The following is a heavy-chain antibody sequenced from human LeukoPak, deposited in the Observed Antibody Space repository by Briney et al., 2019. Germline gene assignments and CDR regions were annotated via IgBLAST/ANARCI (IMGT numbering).Heavy chain of an antibody. V-gene: IGHV5-51*01. CDR3: KQTAPYDILTGYSHYYFDY. Sequence: GESLKISCKGSGYSFTSYWIGWVRQMPGKGLEWMGIIYPGDSDTRYSPSFQGQVTISADKSISTAYLQWSSLKASDTAMFFCKQTAPYDILTGYSHYYFDYWGQGTLVTVSS. J-gene: IGHJ4*02. CDR2: IYPGDSDT. CDR1: GYSFTSYW. D-gene: IGHD3-9*01.